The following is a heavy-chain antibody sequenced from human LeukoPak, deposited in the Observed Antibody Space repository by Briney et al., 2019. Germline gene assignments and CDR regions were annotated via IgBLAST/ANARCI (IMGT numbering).Heavy chain of an antibody. CDR1: GFTFSSYE. V-gene: IGHV3-48*03. CDR2: ISTSGSSV. D-gene: IGHD1-26*01. CDR3: TTDHVGATVEFDS. Sequence: GGSLRLSCAASGFTFSSYEMNWVRQAPGEGLEWISYISTSGSSVKYADSVKGRFTISRDNAKNSLYLQMDSLRTEDTAIYYCTTDHVGATVEFDSWGQGTPVTVSS. J-gene: IGHJ4*02.